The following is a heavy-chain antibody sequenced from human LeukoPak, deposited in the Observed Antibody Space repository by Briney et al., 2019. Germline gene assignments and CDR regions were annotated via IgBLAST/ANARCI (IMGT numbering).Heavy chain of an antibody. CDR2: IHASGNT. CDR1: GGSISHYY. D-gene: IGHD5-24*01. J-gene: IGHJ5*02. Sequence: SETLSLTCTVSGGSISHYYWSWIRQPAGKGLEWIGRIHASGNTNYNPSLKTRVTISVDTSKNQFSLKLSSVTAADTAVYYCARQGGVEMAHLDWFDPWGQGTLVTVSS. V-gene: IGHV4-4*07. CDR3: ARQGGVEMAHLDWFDP.